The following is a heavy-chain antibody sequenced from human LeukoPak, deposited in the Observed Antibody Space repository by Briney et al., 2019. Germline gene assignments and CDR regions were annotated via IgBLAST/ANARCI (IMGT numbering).Heavy chain of an antibody. D-gene: IGHD6-6*01. CDR1: GFTFSSYW. V-gene: IGHV3-7*01. CDR3: ARDLPLYSSSSDSDY. CDR2: IKQDGSQK. J-gene: IGHJ4*02. Sequence: QPGGSLRLSCAASGFTFSSYWMSWVRQAPGKGLEWVANIKQDGSQKFYVDSVKGRFTISRDNAKNSLYLQMNSLRAEDTAVYYCARDLPLYSSSSDSDYWGQGTLVTVSS.